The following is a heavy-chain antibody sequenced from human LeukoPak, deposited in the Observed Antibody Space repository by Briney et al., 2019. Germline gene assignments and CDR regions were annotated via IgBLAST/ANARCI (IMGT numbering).Heavy chain of an antibody. CDR2: ISYDGSNK. D-gene: IGHD5-18*01. CDR3: ARETLDTAMVRGAFDI. J-gene: IGHJ3*02. V-gene: IGHV3-30*03. Sequence: GGSLRLSCAASGFTFSSYGMHWVRQAPGKGLEWVAVISYDGSNKYYADSVKGRFTISRDNSKNTLYLQMNSLRAEDTAVYYCARETLDTAMVRGAFDIWGQGTMVTVFS. CDR1: GFTFSSYG.